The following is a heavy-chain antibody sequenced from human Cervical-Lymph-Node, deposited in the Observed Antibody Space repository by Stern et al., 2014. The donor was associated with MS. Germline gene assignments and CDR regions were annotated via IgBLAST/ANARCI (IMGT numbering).Heavy chain of an antibody. D-gene: IGHD2-15*01. J-gene: IGHJ6*02. CDR1: GFTFSSYA. V-gene: IGHV3-23*04. CDR3: AKVEGYCSGGSCRYYYYYYGMDV. CDR2: ISGSGGST. Sequence: VQLVESGGGLVQPGGSLRLSCAASGFTFSSYAMSWVRQAPGKGLEWVSAISGSGGSTYYADSVKGRFTISRDNSKNTLYLQMNSLRAEDTAVYYCAKVEGYCSGGSCRYYYYYYGMDVWGQGTTVTVSS.